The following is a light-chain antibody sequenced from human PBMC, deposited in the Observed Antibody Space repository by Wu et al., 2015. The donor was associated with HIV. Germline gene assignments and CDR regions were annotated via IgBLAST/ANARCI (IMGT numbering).Light chain of an antibody. Sequence: EIVLTQSPGTLSLSPGERATLYCGASQSVSSNSLAWYQQEFGQAPRLLIYAASNRTTGIPDRYSGSGSGTDFTLTIRRLEPGDSAVYYCQQYGGSPPVTFGQGTRLDIK. CDR3: QQYGGSPPVT. CDR2: AAS. V-gene: IGKV3-20*01. J-gene: IGKJ5*01. CDR1: QSVSSNS.